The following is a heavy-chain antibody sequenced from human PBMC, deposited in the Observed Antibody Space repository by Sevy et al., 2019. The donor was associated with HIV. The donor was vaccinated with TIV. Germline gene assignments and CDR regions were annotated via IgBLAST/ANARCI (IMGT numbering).Heavy chain of an antibody. CDR2: ISHDGINE. Sequence: GGSLRLSCTGSGFSFSYYGIHWVRQAPGKGLDWVALISHDGINEYYADSVKGRFTISRDNSKNTVYLEMNRLRNEDTAIYFCANAYSGSYSHSYLYALDVWGQGTTVIVSS. CDR1: GFSFSYYG. CDR3: ANAYSGSYSHSYLYALDV. V-gene: IGHV3-30*18. D-gene: IGHD1-26*01. J-gene: IGHJ6*02.